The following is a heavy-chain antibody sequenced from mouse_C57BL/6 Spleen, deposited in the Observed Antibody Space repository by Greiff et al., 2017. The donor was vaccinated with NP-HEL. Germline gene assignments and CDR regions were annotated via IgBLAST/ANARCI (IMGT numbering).Heavy chain of an antibody. CDR2: IDPSDSYT. J-gene: IGHJ3*01. CDR3: ARIYDGSTTRAWFAY. D-gene: IGHD2-3*01. CDR1: GYTFTSYW. Sequence: VQLQQPGAELVRPGTSVKLSCKASGYTFTSYWMHWVKQRPGQGLEWIGVIDPSDSYTNYNQKFKGKATLTVDTSSSTAYMQLSSLTSEDSAVYYCARIYDGSTTRAWFAYWGQGTLVTVSA. V-gene: IGHV1-59*01.